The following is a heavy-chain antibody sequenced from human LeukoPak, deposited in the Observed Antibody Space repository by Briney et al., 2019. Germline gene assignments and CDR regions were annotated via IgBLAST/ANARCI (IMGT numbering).Heavy chain of an antibody. CDR1: GFTFRSYW. Sequence: GGSLRLSCAASGFTFRSYWMSWVRQAPGKGLEWVSSISTFGDYIYYADSVKGRFTISRDNANNSLYLQMNSLRAEDTAVYHCARGGNWFDPWGQGTLVTVSS. J-gene: IGHJ5*02. CDR2: ISTFGDYI. V-gene: IGHV3-21*01. CDR3: ARGGNWFDP. D-gene: IGHD1-26*01.